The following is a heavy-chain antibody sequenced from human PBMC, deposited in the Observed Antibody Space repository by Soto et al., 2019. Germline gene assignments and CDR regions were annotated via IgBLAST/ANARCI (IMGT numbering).Heavy chain of an antibody. D-gene: IGHD3-22*01. V-gene: IGHV1-69*02. CDR3: ARGYYDSSGYWSIDY. Sequence: SVKVSCKASGGTFSSYTISWVRQAPGQGLEWMGRIIPILGIANYAQKFQGRVTITADKSTSTAYMELSSLRSEDTAVYYCARGYYDSSGYWSIDYWGQGTLVTVSS. CDR2: IIPILGIA. CDR1: GGTFSSYT. J-gene: IGHJ4*02.